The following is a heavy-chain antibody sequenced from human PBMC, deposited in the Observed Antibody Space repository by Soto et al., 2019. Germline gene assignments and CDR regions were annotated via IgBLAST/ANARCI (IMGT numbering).Heavy chain of an antibody. D-gene: IGHD6-25*01. CDR2: ISAYNGKT. V-gene: IGHV1-18*01. CDR3: ASSGREHDAFDI. J-gene: IGHJ3*02. CDR1: GYTFTSYG. Sequence: ASVKVSCKASGYTFTSYGISWVRQAPGQGLEWMGWISAYNGKTNYAKKLQGRVTMTTDKSTSTANMKLRSRRSDDTAVYYCASSGREHDAFDIWGQWTLITVSS.